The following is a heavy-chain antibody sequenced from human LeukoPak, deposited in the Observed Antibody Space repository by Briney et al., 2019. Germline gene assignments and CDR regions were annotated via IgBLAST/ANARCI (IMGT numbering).Heavy chain of an antibody. D-gene: IGHD5-24*01. CDR1: GYTFTSYY. CDR3: AREGAWDGYNIYGLDV. J-gene: IGHJ6*02. CDR2: INPSGGST. V-gene: IGHV1-46*01. Sequence: ASVKVSCKASGYTFTSYYMHWVRQAPGQGLEWMGIINPSGGSTSYAQKFQGRVTMTRDTSISTAYMELSRLRSDDTAVYYCAREGAWDGYNIYGLDVWGQGTTVTVSS.